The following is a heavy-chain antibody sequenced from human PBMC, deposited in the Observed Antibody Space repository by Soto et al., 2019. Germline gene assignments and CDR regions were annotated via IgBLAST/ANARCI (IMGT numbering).Heavy chain of an antibody. CDR1: GGSISSGDYY. D-gene: IGHD3-3*01. CDR2: IYYSGST. V-gene: IGHV4-30-4*01. CDR3: ARAGFYDFWSGPHYFDY. Sequence: PSETLSLTCTVSGGSISSGDYYWSWIRQPPGKGLEWIGYIYYSGSTYYNPSLKSRVTISVDTSKNQFSLKLSSVTAADTAVYYCARAGFYDFWSGPHYFDYWGQGTLVTVPS. J-gene: IGHJ4*02.